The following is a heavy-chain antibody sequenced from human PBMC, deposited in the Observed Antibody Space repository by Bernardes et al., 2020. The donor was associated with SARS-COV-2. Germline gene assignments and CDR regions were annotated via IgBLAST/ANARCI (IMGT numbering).Heavy chain of an antibody. CDR3: ARGRQSITIFGVAPKAFDI. J-gene: IGHJ3*02. CDR2: INHSGST. D-gene: IGHD3-3*01. CDR1: GGSFSGYY. Sequence: SETLSLTCAVYGGSFSGYYWSWIRQPPGKGLEWIGEINHSGSTNYNPSLKSRVTISVDTSKNQFSLKLSSVTAADTAVYYCARGRQSITIFGVAPKAFDIWGQGTMVTVSS. V-gene: IGHV4-34*01.